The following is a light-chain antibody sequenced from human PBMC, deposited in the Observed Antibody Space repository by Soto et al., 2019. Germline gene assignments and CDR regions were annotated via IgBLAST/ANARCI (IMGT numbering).Light chain of an antibody. CDR3: SSYAGSNNFVV. V-gene: IGLV2-8*01. J-gene: IGLJ2*01. CDR2: EVS. CDR1: SSDVGGYNY. Sequence: QSALTQPPSASGSPGQSVTISCTGTSSDVGGYNYVSWYQQHPGKAPKLMIYEVSKRPSGVPDRFSGSKSGNTASPTVSGLQAEDEADYYCSSYAGSNNFVVFGGGTKVTVL.